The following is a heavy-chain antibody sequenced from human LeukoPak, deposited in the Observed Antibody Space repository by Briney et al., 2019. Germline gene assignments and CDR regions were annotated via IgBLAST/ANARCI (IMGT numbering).Heavy chain of an antibody. CDR2: VSSSGSTI. CDR3: ARRFLNYYDSTDAFDI. CDR1: GFTFSDYY. J-gene: IGHJ3*02. Sequence: GGSLRLSCAASGFTFSDYYMSWIRQAPGKGLEWVSYVSSSGSTIYYADSVKGRFTISRDNAKNSLYLQMNSLRAEDTAVYYCARRFLNYYDSTDAFDIWGQGTMVTVSS. D-gene: IGHD3-22*01. V-gene: IGHV3-11*04.